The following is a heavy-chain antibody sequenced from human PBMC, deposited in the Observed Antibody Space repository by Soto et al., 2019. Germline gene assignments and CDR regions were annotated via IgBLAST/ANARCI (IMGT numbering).Heavy chain of an antibody. D-gene: IGHD5-12*01. V-gene: IGHV1-69*01. Sequence: QVQLVQSGAEVKNPESSVKVSCKASGGTFSSYAISWVRQAPGQGLEWMGGIIPIFGTANYAQEFQGRVTITADESTSTAYMELSSLRSEDTAMYYCARAGFSGTYYYYYGMEVWGQGTTVTVSS. J-gene: IGHJ6*02. CDR2: IIPIFGTA. CDR1: GGTFSSYA. CDR3: ARAGFSGTYYYYYGMEV.